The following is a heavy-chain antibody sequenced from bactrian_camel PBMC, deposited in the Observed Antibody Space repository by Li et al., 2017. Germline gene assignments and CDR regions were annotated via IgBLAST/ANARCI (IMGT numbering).Heavy chain of an antibody. CDR3: CMVCIGSLIPEASTY. J-gene: IGHJ4*01. D-gene: IGHD3*01. V-gene: IGHV3S53*01. Sequence: HVQLVESGGGSVQSGGSLRLSCAASGFTYSERYWGWFRQAPGKEREGVAGITRDGKTTYGDHVKGRFTISENNAKVYLQMNSLEPEDTAMYYCCMVCIGSLIPEASTYWGRGTQVTVS. CDR1: GFTYSERY. CDR2: ITRDGKT.